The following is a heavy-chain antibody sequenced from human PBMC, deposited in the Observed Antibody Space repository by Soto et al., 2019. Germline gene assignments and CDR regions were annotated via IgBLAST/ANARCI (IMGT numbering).Heavy chain of an antibody. Sequence: QVQLVQSGAEVKKPGSSVKVSCKASGGTFSSYAISWVRQAPGQGLEWLGGIIPIFGTANYAQKFQGRVTITADESTGTAYMELSSLRSEDTPVYYCARRYCRGGIFYYYGMDVWGQGTTVTVSS. CDR1: GGTFSSYA. J-gene: IGHJ6*02. V-gene: IGHV1-69*01. CDR3: ARRYCRGGIFYYYGMDV. CDR2: IIPIFGTA. D-gene: IGHD2-15*01.